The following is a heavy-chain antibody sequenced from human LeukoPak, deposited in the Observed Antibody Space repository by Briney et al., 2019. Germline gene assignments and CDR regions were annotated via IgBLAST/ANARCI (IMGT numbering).Heavy chain of an antibody. CDR3: ARDLRGKHDP. CDR1: GGSFSGYY. J-gene: IGHJ5*02. V-gene: IGHV4-34*01. D-gene: IGHD3-10*01. CDR2: INHSGST. Sequence: PSETLSLTCAVYGGSFSGYYWSWIRQPPGKGLEWIGEINHSGSTNYNPSLKSRVTISVDTSKNQFSLKLSSVTAADTAVYYCARDLRGKHDPWGQGTLVTVSS.